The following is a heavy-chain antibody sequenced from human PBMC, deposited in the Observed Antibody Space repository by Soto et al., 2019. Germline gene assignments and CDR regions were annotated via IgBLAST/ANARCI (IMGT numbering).Heavy chain of an antibody. CDR2: INPVDSDT. J-gene: IGHJ4*02. CDR1: GYTFTSFW. Sequence: GESLKISCQGFGYTFTSFWIGWARQMTGKGLEWMGIINPVDSDTRYSPSFQGHVTISVDKSIPTAYLQWSSLKASDTAMHYSARGFWRPPSTTNFGYGGLGTLVTVSS. D-gene: IGHD2-8*01. CDR3: ARGFWRPPSTTNFGY. V-gene: IGHV5-51*01.